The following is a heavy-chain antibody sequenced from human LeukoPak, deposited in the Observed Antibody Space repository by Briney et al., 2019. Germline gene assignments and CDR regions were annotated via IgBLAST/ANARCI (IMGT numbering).Heavy chain of an antibody. D-gene: IGHD1-1*01. CDR3: AKVASYSRAGRGGYYDY. CDR1: GFPFSGYA. Sequence: GGSLRLSCAASGFPFSGYAMNWVRQAPGKGLEWVSDISGSGGSTNYADSVRGRFTVSRDNSKDTLYLQMNSLRAEDAALYYCAKVASYSRAGRGGYYDYWRQGTLVSVSS. J-gene: IGHJ4*02. V-gene: IGHV3-23*01. CDR2: ISGSGGST.